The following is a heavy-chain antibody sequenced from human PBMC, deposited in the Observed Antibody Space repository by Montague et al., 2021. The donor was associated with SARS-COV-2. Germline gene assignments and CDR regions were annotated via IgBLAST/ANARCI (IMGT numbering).Heavy chain of an antibody. V-gene: IGHV3-48*03. Sequence: SLRLFCAASGFTFSSYEMNWVRQAPGKGLEWVSYISSSGSTIYYADSVKGRFTISRDNAKNSLYLQMNSLRAEDTAVYYCARASLPGVREYYYGMDVWGQGTTVTVSS. CDR2: ISSSGSTI. J-gene: IGHJ6*02. CDR1: GFTFSSYE. D-gene: IGHD3-10*01. CDR3: ARASLPGVREYYYGMDV.